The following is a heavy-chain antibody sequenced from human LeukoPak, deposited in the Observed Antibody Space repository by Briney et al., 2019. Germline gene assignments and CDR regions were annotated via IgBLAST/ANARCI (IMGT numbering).Heavy chain of an antibody. CDR2: IKTKAEGERI. Sequence: GWSLRLSCAGSGFIFSDVWMSWVRQAPGKGLEWVARIKTKAEGERIDYAAPVKGRFTISRDDSEKRLHLQMTSLKTEDTGVFYCTTDLDYWGQGTLVTVSS. CDR1: GFIFSDVW. V-gene: IGHV3-15*01. J-gene: IGHJ4*02. CDR3: TTDLDY.